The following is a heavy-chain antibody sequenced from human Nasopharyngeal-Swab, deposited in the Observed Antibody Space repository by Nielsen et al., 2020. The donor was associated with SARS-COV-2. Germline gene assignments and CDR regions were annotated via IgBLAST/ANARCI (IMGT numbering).Heavy chain of an antibody. CDR1: GFSTTTYG. Sequence: GESLKISCAASGFSTTTYGVSWVRQAPGKGLEWLSYISKSSSTVYYAVSVKGRITISRDNAKSSLYLQMNRLTNEDTAVYYCAREGSFVAPDTFDRWGQGTLVTVSS. V-gene: IGHV3-48*02. CDR2: ISKSSSTV. J-gene: IGHJ4*02. CDR3: AREGSFVAPDTFDR. D-gene: IGHD5-12*01.